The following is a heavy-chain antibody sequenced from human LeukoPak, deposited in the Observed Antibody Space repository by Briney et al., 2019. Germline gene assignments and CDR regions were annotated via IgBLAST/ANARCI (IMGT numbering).Heavy chain of an antibody. CDR2: IGSDGNNK. J-gene: IGHJ4*02. CDR3: AKEEGNTLGDY. V-gene: IGHV3-30*02. D-gene: IGHD7-27*01. CDR1: GFTFSSYG. Sequence: GGSLRLSCAASGFTFSSYGMHWVRQAPGKGLEWGTFIGSDGNNKYYADSVKGRFTISRDNSKNTLYLQMNSLRSEDTAMYYCAKEEGNTLGDYWGQGTMVTVSS.